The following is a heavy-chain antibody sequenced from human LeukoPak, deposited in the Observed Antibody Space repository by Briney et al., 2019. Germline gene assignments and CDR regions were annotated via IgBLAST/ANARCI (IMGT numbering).Heavy chain of an antibody. Sequence: GGSLRLSCAAPGFTFRSYAMSWVRQAPGKGLEWVSAISGSGGSTYYADSVKGRFTVSRDDSKNTLYLQMNSLRAEDTALYHCAKDPSSGRTFDYRGQGTLVTVSS. D-gene: IGHD3-10*01. J-gene: IGHJ4*02. CDR3: AKDPSSGRTFDY. CDR2: ISGSGGST. V-gene: IGHV3-23*01. CDR1: GFTFRSYA.